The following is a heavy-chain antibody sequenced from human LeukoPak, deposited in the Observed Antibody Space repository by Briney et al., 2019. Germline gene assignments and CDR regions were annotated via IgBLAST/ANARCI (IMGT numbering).Heavy chain of an antibody. CDR1: GGSISSSNW. D-gene: IGHD2-15*01. V-gene: IGHV4-4*02. Sequence: SGTLSLTCAVSGGSISSSNWWSWVRQPPGKGLEWIGEIYHSGSTNYNPSLKSRVTISVDTSKNQFSLKLSSVTAADTAVYYCARERGYCSGGSCYHQLGDYWGQGTLVTVSS. J-gene: IGHJ4*02. CDR3: ARERGYCSGGSCYHQLGDY. CDR2: IYHSGST.